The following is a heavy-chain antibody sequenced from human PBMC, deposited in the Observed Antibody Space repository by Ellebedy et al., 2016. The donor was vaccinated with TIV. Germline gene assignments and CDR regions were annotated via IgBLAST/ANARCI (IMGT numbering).Heavy chain of an antibody. V-gene: IGHV4-39*07. J-gene: IGHJ4*02. D-gene: IGHD5-12*01. Sequence: MPSETLSLTCIVSGDSISSTNYFWGWIRQHPGKGLEWIGSLDYGGESYFDPSLKSRVTMSLDTSKNPFSLKVNAVTAADTAIYYCASHRGFYSGWSFDYWGQGTLITVSS. CDR3: ASHRGFYSGWSFDY. CDR1: GDSISSTNYF. CDR2: LDYGGES.